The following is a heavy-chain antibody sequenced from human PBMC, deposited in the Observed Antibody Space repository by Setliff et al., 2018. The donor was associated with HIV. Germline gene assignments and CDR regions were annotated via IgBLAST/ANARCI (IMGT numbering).Heavy chain of an antibody. CDR1: GGSIGTANW. V-gene: IGHV4-4*02. J-gene: IGHJ4*02. CDR3: ARGGTAAAGYLDN. CDR2: ISHSGTT. Sequence: PSETLSLTCAVSGGSIGTANWWSWVRQPPGKGLEWLGEISHSGTTNYNPSLKSRLTILVDTSKKQFSVKLSSVTAADTAVYYCARGGTAAAGYLDNWGQGTPVTVTS. D-gene: IGHD6-13*01.